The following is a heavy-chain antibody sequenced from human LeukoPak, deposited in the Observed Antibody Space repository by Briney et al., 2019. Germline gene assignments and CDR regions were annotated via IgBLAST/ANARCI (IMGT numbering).Heavy chain of an antibody. V-gene: IGHV3-74*01. CDR2: INSEGRST. Sequence: GGSLRLSCAASGFTFSNYWMHWVRQVPGKGLVWVSRINSEGRSTNFADSVKGRFTSSRDNSKNTLYLQMHSLRVEDTAVYYCAQGRLGYSYGAFDHWGQGTLVTVSS. CDR3: AQGRLGYSYGAFDH. CDR1: GFTFSNYW. J-gene: IGHJ4*02. D-gene: IGHD5-18*01.